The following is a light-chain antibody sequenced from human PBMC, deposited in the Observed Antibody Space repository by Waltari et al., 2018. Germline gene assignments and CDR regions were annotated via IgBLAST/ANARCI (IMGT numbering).Light chain of an antibody. V-gene: IGLV7-43*01. CDR1: AGAVTSGYY. CDR3: LVYYGGAWV. Sequence: QTVVTQEPSLTVSPGGTVTLNCASSAGAVTSGYYPNWFQQKPGQAPRALIYTTNNKHSWTPARFSCSLLGDKAALTLSGVQPEDEAEYYCLVYYGGAWVFCGGTKLTVL. CDR2: TTN. J-gene: IGLJ3*02.